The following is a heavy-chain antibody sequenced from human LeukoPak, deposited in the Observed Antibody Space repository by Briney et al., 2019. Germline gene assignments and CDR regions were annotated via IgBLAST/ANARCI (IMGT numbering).Heavy chain of an antibody. Sequence: PGGSLRLSCAASGFTFSSYWMSWVRQAPGKGLEWVANIKQDGSEKNYVDSVKGRFTISRDNAKNSLYLQMNSLRVEDTAVYYCARGLVGYYAMDVWGQGTTVTVSS. J-gene: IGHJ6*02. D-gene: IGHD3-10*01. CDR3: ARGLVGYYAMDV. CDR1: GFTFSSYW. CDR2: IKQDGSEK. V-gene: IGHV3-7*02.